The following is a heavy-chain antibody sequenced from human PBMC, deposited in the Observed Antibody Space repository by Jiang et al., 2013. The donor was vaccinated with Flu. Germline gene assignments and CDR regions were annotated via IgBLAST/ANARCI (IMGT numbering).Heavy chain of an antibody. CDR3: ATLRGSTYDTFLADF. CDR2: LWHDGSNR. CDR1: GFSFNYYG. V-gene: IGHV3-30*02. Sequence: VQLVESGGGVVQPGGSLRLSCAASGFSFNYYGMHWVRQSPGKGLEWVASLWHDGSNRFYGDSVRGRFTISRDNSKNTLYLQMNSLRPEDTAVYFCATLRGSTYDTFLADFWGQGTLVTVSS. J-gene: IGHJ4*02. D-gene: IGHD3-9*01.